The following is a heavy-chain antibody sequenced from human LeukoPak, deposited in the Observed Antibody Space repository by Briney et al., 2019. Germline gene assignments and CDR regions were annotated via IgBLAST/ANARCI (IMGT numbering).Heavy chain of an antibody. D-gene: IGHD3-10*01. V-gene: IGHV3-21*04. CDR1: GFTFSSYS. J-gene: IGHJ5*02. Sequence: GGSLRLSCAASGFTFSSYSMNWVRQAPGKGLEWVSCISSSSSYIYYADSVKGRFTTSRDNAKNSLYLQMNSLRAEDTAVYYCARATYYYGSGSYFFDPWGQGTLVTVPS. CDR3: ARATYYYGSGSYFFDP. CDR2: ISSSSSYI.